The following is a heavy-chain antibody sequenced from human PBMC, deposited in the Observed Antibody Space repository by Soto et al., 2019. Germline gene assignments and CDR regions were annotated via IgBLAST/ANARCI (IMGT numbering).Heavy chain of an antibody. J-gene: IGHJ4*02. D-gene: IGHD5-12*01. V-gene: IGHV3-23*01. CDR1: GFXXXXXX. CDR3: AKGALTWLRHFDY. CDR2: ISGSGGST. Sequence: VQPGGSLRLXXXXSGFXXXXXXMSWVRQAPXXXXEXVSAISGSGGSTYYADSVKGRFTISRDNSKNTLYLQMNSLRAEDTAVYYCAKGALTWLRHFDYWGQGTLVTVSS.